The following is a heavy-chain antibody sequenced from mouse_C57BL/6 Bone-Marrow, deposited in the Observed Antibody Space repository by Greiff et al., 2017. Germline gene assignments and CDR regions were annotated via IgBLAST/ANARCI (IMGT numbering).Heavy chain of an antibody. CDR2: IHPNSGST. J-gene: IGHJ4*01. Sequence: QVQLQQPGAELVKPGASVKLSCKASGYTFTSYWMHWVKQRPGQGLEWIGMIHPNSGSTNYNEKFKSKATLTVDTSSSTAYMQLSSLTSEDSAVYYCARGYYGTYYYAMDYWGQGTSVTVSS. CDR1: GYTFTSYW. V-gene: IGHV1-64*01. D-gene: IGHD1-1*01. CDR3: ARGYYGTYYYAMDY.